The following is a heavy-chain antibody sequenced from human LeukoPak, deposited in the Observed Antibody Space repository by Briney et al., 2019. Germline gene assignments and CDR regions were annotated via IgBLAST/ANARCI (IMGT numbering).Heavy chain of an antibody. V-gene: IGHV3-23*01. CDR3: AKKEELYYYGIDV. Sequence: GGSLRLSCAASGFTFSSYAMSWVRQAPGKGLEWVSAISGSGGSTYCADSVKGRFTISRDNSKNTLYLQMNSLRAEDTAVYYCAKKEELYYYGIDVWGQGTTVTVSS. CDR2: ISGSGGST. J-gene: IGHJ6*02. CDR1: GFTFSSYA. D-gene: IGHD1-7*01.